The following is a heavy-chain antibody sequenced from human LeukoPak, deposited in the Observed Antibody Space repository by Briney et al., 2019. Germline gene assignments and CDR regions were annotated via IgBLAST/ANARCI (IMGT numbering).Heavy chain of an antibody. Sequence: PGGSLRFSCTVSGFIFSNYGMHWARQAPGKGLEYVSAISRRGDSTYYAESVKGRFATSRDNSKSTLYLQTNSLSIEDTAVSYCARDRSDYGKNYLDSWGQGTLVAVSS. D-gene: IGHD4-17*01. J-gene: IGHJ4*02. CDR1: GFIFSNYG. V-gene: IGHV3-64*04. CDR2: ISRRGDST. CDR3: ARDRSDYGKNYLDS.